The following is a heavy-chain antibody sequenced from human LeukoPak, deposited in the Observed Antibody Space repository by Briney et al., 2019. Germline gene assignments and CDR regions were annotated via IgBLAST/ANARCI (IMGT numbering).Heavy chain of an antibody. V-gene: IGHV3-43*01. J-gene: IGHJ4*02. Sequence: PGGSLRLSCVASGFIFDDSLMHWLRQSPGKGLECISLISRDGSTPYYADSVKGRFTISRENSKNSLFLQMNSLTPEDTAVYYCARDIRGNYFDSWGQGNLVTVSS. CDR3: ARDIRGNYFDS. CDR1: GFIFDDSL. D-gene: IGHD3-16*01. CDR2: ISRDGSTP.